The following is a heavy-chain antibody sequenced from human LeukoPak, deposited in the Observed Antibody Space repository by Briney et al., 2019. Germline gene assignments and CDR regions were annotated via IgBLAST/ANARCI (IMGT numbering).Heavy chain of an antibody. Sequence: SQTLSLTCAISGDSVTSNIAAWNWIRQSPSRGLEWLGRTYYRSKWNNEYAASVKSRITITPDTSKNQFSLHLNSMTPEDTAVYYCGRDVDAGVDYWDQGTLVTVSS. V-gene: IGHV6-1*01. CDR2: TYYRSKWNN. D-gene: IGHD7-27*01. J-gene: IGHJ4*02. CDR3: GRDVDAGVDY. CDR1: GDSVTSNIAA.